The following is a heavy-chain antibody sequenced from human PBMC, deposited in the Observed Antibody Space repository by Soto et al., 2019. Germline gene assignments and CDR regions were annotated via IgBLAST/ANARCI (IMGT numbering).Heavy chain of an antibody. Sequence: SVKVSCKASGGTFSSYTISWVRQAPGQGLEWMGRIIPILGIANYAQKFQGRVTITADTSTSTAYMELRSLRSDDTAVYYCARCSGGFCYAADYWGQGTLVTVSS. CDR3: ARCSGGFCYAADY. CDR1: GGTFSSYT. V-gene: IGHV1-69*02. J-gene: IGHJ4*02. D-gene: IGHD2-15*01. CDR2: IIPILGIA.